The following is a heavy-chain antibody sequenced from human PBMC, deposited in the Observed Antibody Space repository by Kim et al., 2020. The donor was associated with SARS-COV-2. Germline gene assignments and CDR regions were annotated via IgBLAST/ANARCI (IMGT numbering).Heavy chain of an antibody. CDR3: AKAIVASARGAFDI. J-gene: IGHJ3*02. Sequence: GGSLRLSCAASGFTFSSYAMSWVRQAPGKGLEWVLSFGAAGGTFYADSVKGRFTISRDTSKNTVYLQMNSLRADDTALYYCAKAIVASARGAFDIWGQGTVVTVSS. V-gene: IGHV3-23*01. CDR1: GFTFSSYA. D-gene: IGHD1-26*01. CDR2: FGAAGGT.